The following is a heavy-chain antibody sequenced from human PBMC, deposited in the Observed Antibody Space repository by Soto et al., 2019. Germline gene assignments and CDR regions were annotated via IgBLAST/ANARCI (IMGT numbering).Heavy chain of an antibody. CDR3: ASSARGIYGDYN. CDR2: INSDGSST. J-gene: IGHJ4*02. V-gene: IGHV3-74*01. Sequence: EVQLVESGGGLVQPGGSLRLSCEASGFTFSSYWIHWVRQVPGKGLVWVSRINSDGSSTNYADSVKGRFTISRDNAKNTVYLQMNSLRGEDTGVYYCASSARGIYGDYNWGQGTLVTVSS. CDR1: GFTFSSYW. D-gene: IGHD4-17*01.